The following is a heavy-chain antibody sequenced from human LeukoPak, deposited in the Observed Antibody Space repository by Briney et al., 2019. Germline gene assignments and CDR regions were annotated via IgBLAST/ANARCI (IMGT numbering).Heavy chain of an antibody. CDR3: ARNPSYSSSLY. CDR2: IYSVGST. D-gene: IGHD6-19*01. CDR1: GFTVNSNC. J-gene: IGHJ4*02. Sequence: PGGSLRLSCAASGFTVNSNCMTWVRQAPGKGLEWVSVIYSVGSTYYADSVRGRFTISRDNSKNTLYLQMNSLRAEDTAIYYCARNPSYSSSLYSGQGTLVTVSS. V-gene: IGHV3-66*02.